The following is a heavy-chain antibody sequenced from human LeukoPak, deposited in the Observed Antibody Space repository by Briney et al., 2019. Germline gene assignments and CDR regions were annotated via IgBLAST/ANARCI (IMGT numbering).Heavy chain of an antibody. Sequence: GGSLRLSCAASGFTFSSYEMNWVRQAPGKGLEWVSYISSSGSTIYYADSVKGRFTISRDNAKNSLYLQMNSLRAEDTAVYYCARVPYHYVWGSYGGDYYFDYWGQGTLVTVSS. D-gene: IGHD3-16*01. CDR3: ARVPYHYVWGSYGGDYYFDY. CDR2: ISSSGSTI. J-gene: IGHJ4*02. V-gene: IGHV3-48*03. CDR1: GFTFSSYE.